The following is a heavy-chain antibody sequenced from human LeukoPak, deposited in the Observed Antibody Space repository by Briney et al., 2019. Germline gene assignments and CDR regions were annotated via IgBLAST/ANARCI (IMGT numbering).Heavy chain of an antibody. Sequence: SETLSLTCAVYGGSFSGYYWSWIRQPPGKGLEWIGEINHSGSTNYNPSLKSRVTISVDTYKNQYSLKLSSVTDADTAVYYCARDVNILVARSYWYFDLWGRGTLVTVSS. CDR1: GGSFSGYY. D-gene: IGHD2-2*01. J-gene: IGHJ2*01. V-gene: IGHV4-34*01. CDR3: ARDVNILVARSYWYFDL. CDR2: INHSGST.